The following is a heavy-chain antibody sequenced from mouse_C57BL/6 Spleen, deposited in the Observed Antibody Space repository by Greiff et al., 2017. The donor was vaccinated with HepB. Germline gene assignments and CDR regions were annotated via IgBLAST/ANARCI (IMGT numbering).Heavy chain of an antibody. CDR3: AKKGGNYVRAIDY. CDR1: GFSLTSYG. D-gene: IGHD2-1*01. J-gene: IGHJ4*01. V-gene: IGHV2-4*01. Sequence: VMLVESGPGLVQPSQSLSITCTVSGFSLTSYGVHWVRQPAGKGLEWLGVIWSGGSTDYNAAFISSLSNSKDNSKSQVFFKMNSLQAVDTAIYYFAKKGGNYVRAIDYWGQGTSVTVSS. CDR2: IWSGGST.